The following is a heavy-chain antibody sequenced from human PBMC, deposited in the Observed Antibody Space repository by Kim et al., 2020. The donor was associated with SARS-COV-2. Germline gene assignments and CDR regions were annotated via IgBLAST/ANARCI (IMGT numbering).Heavy chain of an antibody. D-gene: IGHD1-26*01. CDR1: GFTFSANG. J-gene: IGHJ5*01. Sequence: RGSLRLSCSASGFTFSANGLCWVRQAPGKGLEYVSTINNDGIGTYYADSVRGRFDISRDNSKNTLFLQMSSLRPEDTALYYCVKDLRGTFSFGSWGQGTL. CDR3: VKDLRGTFSFGS. CDR2: INNDGIGT. V-gene: IGHV3-64D*06.